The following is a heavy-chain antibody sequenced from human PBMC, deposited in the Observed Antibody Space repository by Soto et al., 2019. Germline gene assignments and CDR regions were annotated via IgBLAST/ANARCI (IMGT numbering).Heavy chain of an antibody. D-gene: IGHD5-12*01. CDR2: INPTLGIA. Sequence: SVMGSCKASGRTFSSYTISWVRQAPGHGLECIRRINPTLGIANYAQTLQGRHTITADKSTRTAYMELNSLKPEPPAEYYCARQLRAATIVDRDDYWEQGTLVNVSS. CDR3: ARQLRAATIVDRDDY. J-gene: IGHJ4*02. CDR1: GRTFSSYT. V-gene: IGHV1-69*02.